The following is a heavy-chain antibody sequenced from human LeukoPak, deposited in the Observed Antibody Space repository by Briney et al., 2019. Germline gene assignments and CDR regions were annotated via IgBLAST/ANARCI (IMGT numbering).Heavy chain of an antibody. CDR3: AKAGAVVVVAAKYFDY. V-gene: IGHV3-53*01. D-gene: IGHD2-15*01. J-gene: IGHJ4*02. Sequence: GGSLRLSCAASGFTVSSNYMSWVRQAPGKGLEWVSIIYSGGSTFYADSVKGRFTISRDNSKNTLYLQMNSLRAEDTAVYYCAKAGAVVVVAAKYFDYWGQGTLVTVSS. CDR1: GFTVSSNY. CDR2: IYSGGST.